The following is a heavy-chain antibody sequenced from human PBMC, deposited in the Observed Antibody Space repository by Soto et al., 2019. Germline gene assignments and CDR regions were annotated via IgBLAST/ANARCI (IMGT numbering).Heavy chain of an antibody. CDR2: IYYSGSN. CDR1: GCSISSYY. CDR3: ARVPRPQNYYGMDV. Sequence: SETLSLTCTVSGCSISSYYWSWIRQPPGKGLEWVGYIYYSGSNNYNAALKSRVTISVDKSKNQFSLKLSSVTAADTAVYYCARVPRPQNYYGMDVWGQGTTVTVSS. V-gene: IGHV4-59*01. J-gene: IGHJ6*02.